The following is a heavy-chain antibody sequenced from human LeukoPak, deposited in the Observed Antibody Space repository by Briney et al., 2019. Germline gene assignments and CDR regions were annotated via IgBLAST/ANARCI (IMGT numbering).Heavy chain of an antibody. V-gene: IGHV4-34*01. D-gene: IGHD4-11*01. CDR2: INHSGST. Sequence: SETLSLTCAVYGGSFSGYYWSWIRQPPGKGLEWIGDINHSGSTNYNPSLKSRVTISVDTSKNQFSLKLSSVTAADTAVYYCARSPNYSNYAYYYYYGMDVWGQGTTVTVSS. CDR3: ARSPNYSNYAYYYYYGMDV. CDR1: GGSFSGYY. J-gene: IGHJ6*02.